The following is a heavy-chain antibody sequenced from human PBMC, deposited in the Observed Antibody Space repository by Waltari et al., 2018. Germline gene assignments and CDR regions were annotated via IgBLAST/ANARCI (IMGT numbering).Heavy chain of an antibody. V-gene: IGHV1-69*01. CDR2: ISPIFGTA. CDR1: GGTFSSYA. J-gene: IGHJ6*02. Sequence: QVQLVQSGAEVKKPGSSVKVSCKASGGTFSSYAISWVRQAPGQGPEWMGGISPIFGTANYEQKFKGRVTITADESTSTAYMELSSLRAEDTAVYYCARGPDIVVVPAARTYYYGMDVWGQGTTVTVSS. D-gene: IGHD2-2*01. CDR3: ARGPDIVVVPAARTYYYGMDV.